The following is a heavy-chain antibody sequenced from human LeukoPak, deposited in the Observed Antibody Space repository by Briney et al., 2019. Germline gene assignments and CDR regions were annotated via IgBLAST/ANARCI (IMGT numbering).Heavy chain of an antibody. J-gene: IGHJ3*02. V-gene: IGHV3-33*01. CDR3: ARRFDT. CDR2: IWYDGSNN. Sequence: GGSLRLSCAASGFTFSNYGMHWVRQAPGKGLEWVAVIWYDGSNNYYADSVKGRFTISRDNSKNTMYLQMNTLRADDTAVYYCARRFDTWGQGTVVTVSS. CDR1: GFTFSNYG.